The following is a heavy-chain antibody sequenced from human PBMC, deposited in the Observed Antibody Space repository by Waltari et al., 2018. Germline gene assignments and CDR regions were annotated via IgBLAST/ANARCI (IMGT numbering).Heavy chain of an antibody. Sequence: QVQLQESGPGLVKPSETLSLTCAVSGYSISSGYYWGWIRQPPGKGLEWIGSIYHSGSTYYNPSLKSRVTISVDTSKNQFSLKLSSVTAADTAVYYCARPYILDDAFDIWGQGTMVTVSS. CDR1: GYSISSGYY. CDR3: ARPYILDDAFDI. V-gene: IGHV4-38-2*01. CDR2: IYHSGST. D-gene: IGHD1-1*01. J-gene: IGHJ3*02.